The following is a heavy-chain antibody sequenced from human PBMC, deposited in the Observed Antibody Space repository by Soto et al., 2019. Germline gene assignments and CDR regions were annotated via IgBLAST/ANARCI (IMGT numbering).Heavy chain of an antibody. CDR3: ARDSYDFWSGYLPSIYYYYYMDV. CDR1: GFTFSSYG. CDR2: IWYDGSNK. Sequence: VQLVESGGGVVQPGRSLRLSCAASGFTFSSYGMHWVRQAPGKGLEWVAVIWYDGSNKYYADSVKGRFTISRDNSKNTLYLQMNSLRAEDTAVYYCARDSYDFWSGYLPSIYYYYYMDVWGKGTTVTVSS. J-gene: IGHJ6*03. V-gene: IGHV3-33*01. D-gene: IGHD3-3*01.